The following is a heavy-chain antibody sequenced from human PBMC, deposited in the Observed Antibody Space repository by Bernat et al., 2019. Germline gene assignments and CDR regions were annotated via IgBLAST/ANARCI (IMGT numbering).Heavy chain of an antibody. V-gene: IGHV3-53*02. J-gene: IGHJ4*02. Sequence: EVQLVETGGDLIQPGGSLRLSCAASGFTVNSNYMTWVRQTPGKGLEWVSIIYTGGTTYYADSVKGRFNITSDNSKNTFYLQMNGLGAEDTAVDYCARLISVGPWRFDSWGQGTLVTVSS. CDR1: GFTVNSNY. D-gene: IGHD1-26*01. CDR2: IYTGGTT. CDR3: ARLISVGPWRFDS.